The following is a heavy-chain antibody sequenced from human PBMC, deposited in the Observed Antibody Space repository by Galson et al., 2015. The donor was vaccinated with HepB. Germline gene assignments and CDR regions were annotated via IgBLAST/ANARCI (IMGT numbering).Heavy chain of an antibody. CDR1: GYTFNRYG. V-gene: IGHV1-18*01. CDR3: ARDKMLRGAITRLDY. J-gene: IGHJ4*02. Sequence: SVKVSCKASGYTFNRYGISWVRQAPGQGLEWMGWISAYNGNTKYAQDLQGRVALTTDTSSSTAYMELRSLRSDDTAVYYCARDKMLRGAITRLDYWGQGTLVTVSS. D-gene: IGHD3-10*01. CDR2: ISAYNGNT.